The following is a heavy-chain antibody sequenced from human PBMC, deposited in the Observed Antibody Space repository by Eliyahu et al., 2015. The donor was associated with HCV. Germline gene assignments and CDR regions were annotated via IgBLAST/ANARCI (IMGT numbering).Heavy chain of an antibody. CDR3: ARSRGGIFGVVIYYFDF. CDR2: VNHSGST. V-gene: IGHV4-34*01. CDR1: GTSFSNSY. Sequence: QVQIQQWGAGLLKPSETLSLTCAVYGTSFSNSYWTWIRQPPGEGLEWIGEVNHSGSTRYSPSLKSRVTISLDTSKNQLSLKLSSVTAADTAVYYCARSRGGIFGVVIYYFDFWGQGSLVTVSS. J-gene: IGHJ4*02. D-gene: IGHD3-3*01.